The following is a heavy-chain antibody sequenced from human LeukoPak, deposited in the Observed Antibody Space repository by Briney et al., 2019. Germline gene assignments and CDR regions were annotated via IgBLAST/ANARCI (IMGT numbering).Heavy chain of an antibody. D-gene: IGHD5-18*01. J-gene: IGHJ4*02. CDR1: GYSFTSYW. CDR3: ARQFETAMVYSDY. CDR2: IYPGDSDT. V-gene: IGHV5-51*01. Sequence: RGESLKISCKASGYSFTSYWIGWVRQVPGKGLEWMGVIYPGDSDTRYSPSFQGQVTISADKSISTACLQWSSLKASDTAMYYCARQFETAMVYSDYWGQGTLVTVSS.